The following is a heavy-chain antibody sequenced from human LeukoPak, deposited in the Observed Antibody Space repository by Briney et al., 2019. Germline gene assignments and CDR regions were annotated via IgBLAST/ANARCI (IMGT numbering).Heavy chain of an antibody. CDR2: IYHSGST. V-gene: IGHV4-38-2*02. CDR1: GYSISSGYY. CDR3: ARDAEGQYSSGWYY. D-gene: IGHD6-19*01. J-gene: IGHJ4*02. Sequence: SEILSLTCAVSGYSISSGYYWGWIRQPPGKGLEWIGSIYHSGSTYYNPSLKSRVTISVDTSKNQFSLKLSSVTAADTAVYYCARDAEGQYSSGWYYWGQGTLVTVSS.